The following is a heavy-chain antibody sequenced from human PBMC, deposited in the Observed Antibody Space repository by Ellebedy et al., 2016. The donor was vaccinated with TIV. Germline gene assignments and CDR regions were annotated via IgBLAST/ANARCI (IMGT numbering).Heavy chain of an antibody. CDR3: AKIGVNYDRDQGHNDY. D-gene: IGHD3-22*01. CDR1: GFTFISYA. CDR2: ISGSGGST. Sequence: GESLKISCAASGFTFISYAMTWVRQAPGKGLEWVSGISGSGGSTYYADSVKGRFTISRDNSKSTLYLQMNSLRAEDMAVYYCAKIGVNYDRDQGHNDYWGQGALVTVSS. J-gene: IGHJ4*02. V-gene: IGHV3-23*01.